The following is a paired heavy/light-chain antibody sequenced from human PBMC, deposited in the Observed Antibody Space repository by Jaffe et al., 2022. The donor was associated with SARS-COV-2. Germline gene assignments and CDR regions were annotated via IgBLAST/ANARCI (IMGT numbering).Light chain of an antibody. CDR2: EVS. J-gene: IGLJ2*01. Sequence: QSALTQPASVSGSPGQSIIISCTGTSSDVGGYNYVSWYQQHPGKAPKLMIYEVSHRPSGVSIRFSGSKSGNTASLTISGLQAEDEADYYCSSYTSSNTLYVVFGGGTKLTVL. V-gene: IGLV2-14*01. CDR3: SSYTSSNTLYVV. CDR1: SSDVGGYNY.
Heavy chain of an antibody. J-gene: IGHJ4*02. CDR2: ISWNSGSI. CDR3: AKPGGYSSGWYPLNYFDY. CDR1: GFTFDDYA. D-gene: IGHD6-19*01. V-gene: IGHV3-9*01. Sequence: EVQLVESGGGLVQPGRSLRLSCAASGFTFDDYAMHWVRQTPGKGLEWVSGISWNSGSIGYADSVKGRFTISRDNAKNSLYLQMNSLRAEDTAFYYCAKPGGYSSGWYPLNYFDYWGQGTLVTVSS.